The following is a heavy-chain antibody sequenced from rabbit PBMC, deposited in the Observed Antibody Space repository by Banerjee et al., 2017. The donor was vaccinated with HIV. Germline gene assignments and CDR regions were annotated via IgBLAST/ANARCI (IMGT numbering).Heavy chain of an antibody. CDR3: ARDWGAYAGHGYATGWLDL. V-gene: IGHV1S45*01. CDR2: INTISGDT. D-gene: IGHD6-1*01. Sequence: QEQLEESGGDLVKPEGSLTLTCTASGFSFSNGYVMCWVRQAPGKGLEWIACINTISGDTVYATWAKGRFTISKASWTTVTLQMTSLTAADTATYFCARDWGAYAGHGYATGWLDLWGQGTLVTVS. CDR1: GFSFSNGYV. J-gene: IGHJ5*01.